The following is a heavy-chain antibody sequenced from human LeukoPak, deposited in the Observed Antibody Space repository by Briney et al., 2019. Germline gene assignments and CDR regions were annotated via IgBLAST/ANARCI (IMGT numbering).Heavy chain of an antibody. CDR3: ARGKGVSPHIRNWFDP. Sequence: SETLSLTCAVYGGSFSGYYWSWIRQPPGKGLEWIGEINHSGSTNYNPSLKSRVTISVDTSKNQFSLKLSSVTAADTAVYYCARGKGVSPHIRNWFDPWGQGTLVTVSS. J-gene: IGHJ5*02. V-gene: IGHV4-34*01. CDR1: GGSFSGYY. D-gene: IGHD3-16*01. CDR2: INHSGST.